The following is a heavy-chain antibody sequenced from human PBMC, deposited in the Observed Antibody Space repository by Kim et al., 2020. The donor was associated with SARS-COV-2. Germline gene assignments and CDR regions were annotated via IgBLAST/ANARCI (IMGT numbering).Heavy chain of an antibody. CDR1: GFTFSSYG. D-gene: IGHD4-17*01. J-gene: IGHJ3*02. Sequence: GGSLRLSCAASGFTFSSYGMHWVRQAPGKGLEWVAVISYDGSNKYYADSVKGRFTISRDNSKNTLYLQMNSLRAEDTAVYYCAKSRGYGDDAFDIWGQGTMVTVSS. CDR3: AKSRGYGDDAFDI. CDR2: ISYDGSNK. V-gene: IGHV3-30*18.